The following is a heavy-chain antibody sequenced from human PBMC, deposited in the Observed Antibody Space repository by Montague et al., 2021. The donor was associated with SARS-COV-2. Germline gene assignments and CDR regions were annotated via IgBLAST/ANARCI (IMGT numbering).Heavy chain of an antibody. Sequence: NNNNNPSLKSRVTISVDTSKNQFSLKLSSVTAADTAVYYCARERRYCSGGSCYSGWFDPCGKGTLVTVSS. J-gene: IGHJ5*02. CDR2: NN. CDR3: ARERRYCSGGSCYSGWFDP. V-gene: IGHV4-30-2*04. D-gene: IGHD2-15*01.